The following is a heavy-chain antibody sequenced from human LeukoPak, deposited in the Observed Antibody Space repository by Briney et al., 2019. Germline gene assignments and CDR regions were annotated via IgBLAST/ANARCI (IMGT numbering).Heavy chain of an antibody. D-gene: IGHD6-13*01. Sequence: SETLSLTCTVSGGSVSNYYWSWIRQPPGKGLEWIGYIYYSGSTDYSPSLKSRVAISVDTSKNQFCLRLSSVTAADTAVYYCARAPAAGDYYGMDVWGQGTTVTVSS. V-gene: IGHV4-59*02. CDR2: IYYSGST. J-gene: IGHJ6*02. CDR3: ARAPAAGDYYGMDV. CDR1: GGSVSNYY.